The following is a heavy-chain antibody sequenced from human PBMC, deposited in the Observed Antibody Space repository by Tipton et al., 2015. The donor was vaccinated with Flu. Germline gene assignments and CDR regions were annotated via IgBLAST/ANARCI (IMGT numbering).Heavy chain of an antibody. D-gene: IGHD1-1*01. CDR1: GGSISGYY. V-gene: IGHV4-4*07. CDR2: IYTRGST. Sequence: TLSLTCTVSGGSISGYYWTWIRQPAGKGLEWVGHIYTRGSTDYNPSLKSRVTMSVDTSKNHFSLKLSSVTAADTAVYYCARALERPDAFDMWGQGTMVTVSS. CDR3: ARALERPDAFDM. J-gene: IGHJ3*02.